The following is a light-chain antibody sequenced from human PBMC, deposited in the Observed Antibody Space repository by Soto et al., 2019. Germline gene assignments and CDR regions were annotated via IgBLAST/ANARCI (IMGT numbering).Light chain of an antibody. J-gene: IGLJ2*01. V-gene: IGLV2-14*01. CDR3: SSYTSSSTLVV. Sequence: QSALTQPASVSGSPGQSITISCTGTSSDVGDYKYVSWCQQHPGKVPKLVIYDVSNRPAGVSNRFSGSKSGNTASLTISGLQAEDEADYYCSSYTSSSTLVVFGGGTKLTVL. CDR2: DVS. CDR1: SSDVGDYKY.